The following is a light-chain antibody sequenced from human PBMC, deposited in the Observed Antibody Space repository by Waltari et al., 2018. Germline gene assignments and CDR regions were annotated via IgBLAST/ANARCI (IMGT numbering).Light chain of an antibody. CDR2: QDN. V-gene: IGLV3-1*01. CDR3: QAWHTSTFVL. Sequence: SFQLTQTPSVSVSPGETASISCSGETWWDKYVSWYQHKPGQSPVLLIYQDNMRPSGIPERFSGSNSGNTATLTISGTQAMDEADYYCQAWHTSTFVLFGGGTKLTVL. CDR1: TWWDKY. J-gene: IGLJ2*01.